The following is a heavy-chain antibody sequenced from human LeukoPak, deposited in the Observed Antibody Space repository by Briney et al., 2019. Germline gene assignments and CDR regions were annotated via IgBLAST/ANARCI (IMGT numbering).Heavy chain of an antibody. Sequence: SETLSLTXTVSGGSISSYYWSWIRQPAGKGLEWIGRIYTSGSTNYNPSLKSRVTMSVDTSKNQFSLKLSSVTAADTAVYYCARALAYYYDSSGYYPMYYFDYWGQGTLVTVSS. CDR1: GGSISSYY. CDR2: IYTSGST. J-gene: IGHJ4*02. D-gene: IGHD3-22*01. CDR3: ARALAYYYDSSGYYPMYYFDY. V-gene: IGHV4-4*07.